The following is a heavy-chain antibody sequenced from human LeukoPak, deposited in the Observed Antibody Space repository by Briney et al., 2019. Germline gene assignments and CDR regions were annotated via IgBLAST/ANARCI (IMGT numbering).Heavy chain of an antibody. D-gene: IGHD6-13*01. CDR3: ARDLVLAAAGLGRPPGDY. CDR2: ISAYNGNT. CDR1: GYTFTGYY. Sequence: ASVKVSCKTSGYTFTGYYMHWVRQAPGQGREWMGWISAYNGNTNYAQKLQGRVTMTTDTSTSTAYMELRSLRSDDTAVYYCARDLVLAAAGLGRPPGDYWGQGTLVTVSS. V-gene: IGHV1-18*04. J-gene: IGHJ4*02.